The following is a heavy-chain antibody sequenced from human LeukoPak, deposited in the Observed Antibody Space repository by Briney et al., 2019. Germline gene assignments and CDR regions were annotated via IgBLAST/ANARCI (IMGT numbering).Heavy chain of an antibody. CDR3: ARRLDYGDYGSFDY. J-gene: IGHJ4*02. Sequence: GEALRISRNGSGYSFTCYWIGLVRQLPGEGPEWVGIICPSDSNTRYSPSCQDQVNMSVDKSIRTAYLQWSSLKASDTAMYYCARRLDYGDYGSFDYWGQGTLVTVSS. CDR1: GYSFTCYW. CDR2: ICPSDSNT. D-gene: IGHD4-17*01. V-gene: IGHV5-51*01.